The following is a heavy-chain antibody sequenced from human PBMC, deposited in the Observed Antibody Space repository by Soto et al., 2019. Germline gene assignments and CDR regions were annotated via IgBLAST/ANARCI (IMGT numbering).Heavy chain of an antibody. CDR3: ARARWHDAFNV. J-gene: IGHJ3*01. CDR1: GGSFSGYY. D-gene: IGHD4-17*01. V-gene: IGHV4-34*01. CDR2: INHSGST. Sequence: SETLSLTCAVYGGSFSGYYWSWIRQPPGKGLEWIGEINHSGSTNYNPSLKSRVTISVDTSKNQFSLKLSSVTAADTAAYYCARARWHDAFNVWGQGTVVTVSS.